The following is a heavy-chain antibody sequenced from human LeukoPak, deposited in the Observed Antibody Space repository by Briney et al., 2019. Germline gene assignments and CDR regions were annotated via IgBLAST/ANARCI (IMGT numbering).Heavy chain of an antibody. D-gene: IGHD3-10*01. CDR2: INAGNGNT. V-gene: IGHV1-3*01. Sequence: ASVKVSCKASGYTFTSYAIHWVRQAPGQRLEWMGWINAGNGNTKYSQKFQGRVTITRDTSASTAYMELSSLRSEDTAVYYCARDPAGSGSPNWYFDLWGRGTLVTVSS. CDR3: ARDPAGSGSPNWYFDL. CDR1: GYTFTSYA. J-gene: IGHJ2*01.